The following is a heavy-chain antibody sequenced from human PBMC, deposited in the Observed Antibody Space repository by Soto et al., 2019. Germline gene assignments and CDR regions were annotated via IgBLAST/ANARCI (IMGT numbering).Heavy chain of an antibody. D-gene: IGHD1-20*01. V-gene: IGHV4-59*11. Sequence: SETLSLTCTVSGGSISNLYWSWIRQPPGKGLEWIGYIYYSGITNYNPSLKSRVTISVDTSKNQFSLKLSSVTAADTAVYYCARYKSNYYYGMDVWGQGTTVTVSS. CDR3: ARYKSNYYYGMDV. J-gene: IGHJ6*02. CDR1: GGSISNLY. CDR2: IYYSGIT.